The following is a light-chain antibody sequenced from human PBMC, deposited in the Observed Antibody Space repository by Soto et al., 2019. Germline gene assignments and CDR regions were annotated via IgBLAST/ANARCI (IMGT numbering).Light chain of an antibody. CDR2: DVT. J-gene: IGLJ3*02. CDR3: NSYTTSGAVV. V-gene: IGLV2-14*03. CDR1: SSDAGGYNF. Sequence: QSSLTQPASVSGSPGQSITISCTGTSSDAGGYNFVSWYQQHPGNAPKLIIYDVTSRPSGVSNRFSGSKSGNAASLTISALQAEDEALYYCNSYTTSGAVVFGGGTKVTVL.